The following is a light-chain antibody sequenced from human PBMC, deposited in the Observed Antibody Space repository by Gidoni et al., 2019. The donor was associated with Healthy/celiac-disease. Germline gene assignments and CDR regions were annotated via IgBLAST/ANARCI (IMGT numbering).Light chain of an antibody. CDR1: SSYVGVYNY. J-gene: IGLJ2*01. CDR3: SSYTSSSTYVI. V-gene: IGLV2-14*01. CDR2: EVS. Sequence: QSALTQPASVSGSPGPSFTISCTGTSSYVGVYNYVSWYQQHPGKAPKLMIYEVSNRPSGVSNRFSGSKSGNTASLTISGLQAEDEADYYCSSYTSSSTYVIFGGGTKLTVL.